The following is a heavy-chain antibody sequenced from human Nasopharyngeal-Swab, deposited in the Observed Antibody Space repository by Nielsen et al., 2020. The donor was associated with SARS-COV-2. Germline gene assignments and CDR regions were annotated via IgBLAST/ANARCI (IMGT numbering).Heavy chain of an antibody. J-gene: IGHJ5*02. CDR1: GFTFDDYA. V-gene: IGHV3-9*01. Sequence: GGSLRLSCAASGFTFDDYAMHWVRQAPGKGLEWVSGISWNSGSIGYADSVKGRFTISRDSAKNSLYLQMNSLRAEDTALYYCAKDSWAANWFDPWGQGTLVTVSS. D-gene: IGHD3-16*01. CDR3: AKDSWAANWFDP. CDR2: ISWNSGSI.